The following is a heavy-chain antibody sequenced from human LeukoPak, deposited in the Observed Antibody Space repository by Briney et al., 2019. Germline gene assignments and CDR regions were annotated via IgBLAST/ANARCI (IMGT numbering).Heavy chain of an antibody. D-gene: IGHD2-2*01. CDR3: ARLPAYCSSTSCYYDY. Sequence: GGSLRLSCAASGFTFSSYSMNWVRQAPGKGLEWVSYISSASGSIYYADSVKGRFTISRDIAKNSLFLQMNSLRAEDTAAYYCARLPAYCSSTSCYYDYWGQGTLVTVSS. CDR1: GFTFSSYS. J-gene: IGHJ4*02. CDR2: ISSASGSI. V-gene: IGHV3-48*04.